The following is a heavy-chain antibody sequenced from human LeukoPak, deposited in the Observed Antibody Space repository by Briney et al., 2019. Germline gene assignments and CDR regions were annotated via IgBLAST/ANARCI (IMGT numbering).Heavy chain of an antibody. CDR3: ARERLNYYDSSGGDNWFDP. Sequence: SETLSLTCTASGVSIRSGSYYWSWIRQPPGKGLEWIGYIYYSGSTNYNPSLKSRVTISVDTSKNQFSLKLSSVTAADTAVYYCARERLNYYDSSGGDNWFDPWGQGTLVTVSS. CDR2: IYYSGST. D-gene: IGHD3-22*01. J-gene: IGHJ5*02. V-gene: IGHV4-61*01. CDR1: GVSIRSGSYY.